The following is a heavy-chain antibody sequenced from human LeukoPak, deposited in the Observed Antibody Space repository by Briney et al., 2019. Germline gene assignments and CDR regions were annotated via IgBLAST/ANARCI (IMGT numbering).Heavy chain of an antibody. Sequence: GGSLRLFCAASGFTVSSNYMSWVRQAPGKGLEWVSVIYSAGSTYYADSVRGRFIISRDNSKNTLYIQMNGLRAEDTAVYYCARGEDYGDYFDYWGQGTLVTVSS. CDR1: GFTVSSNY. CDR3: ARGEDYGDYFDY. J-gene: IGHJ4*02. V-gene: IGHV3-66*01. CDR2: IYSAGST. D-gene: IGHD4-17*01.